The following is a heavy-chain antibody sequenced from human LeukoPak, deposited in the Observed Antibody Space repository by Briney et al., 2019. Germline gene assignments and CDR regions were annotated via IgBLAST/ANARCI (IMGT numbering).Heavy chain of an antibody. V-gene: IGHV3-53*01. CDR2: IYGGDST. J-gene: IGHJ4*02. CDR1: GFIVSNNY. CDR3: ATLYGGQRADGY. D-gene: IGHD2-15*01. Sequence: GALRLSCAASGFIVSNNYMSWVRQAPGKGMGWVSSIYGGDSTEYAGSVKGRFSISRDNSKNTLYLQMSSLRTEDTALYYCATLYGGQRADGYWGQGTLVTVSS.